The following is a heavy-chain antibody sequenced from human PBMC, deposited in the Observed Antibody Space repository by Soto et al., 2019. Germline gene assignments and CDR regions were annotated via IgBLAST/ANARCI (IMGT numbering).Heavy chain of an antibody. CDR3: ARDFYGGYTYGPGDY. CDR2: IHGDGGKI. D-gene: IGHD5-18*01. Sequence: GGSLRLSCAASGFTFSIYGMSWVRQAPGKGLEWVANIHGDGGKIYYVDSVKGRFTISRDNAKRSLYLQMNSLRAEDTAVYYCARDFYGGYTYGPGDYWGQGALVTVSS. V-gene: IGHV3-7*01. J-gene: IGHJ4*02. CDR1: GFTFSIYG.